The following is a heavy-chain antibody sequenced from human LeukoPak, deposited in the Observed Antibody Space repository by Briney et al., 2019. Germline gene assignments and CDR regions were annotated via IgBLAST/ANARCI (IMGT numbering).Heavy chain of an antibody. CDR3: ASPEWFDAFDI. J-gene: IGHJ3*02. CDR2: IIPIFGTA. Sequence: ASVKVSCKASGGTFSSYAISWVRQAPGQGLEWMGGIIPIFGTANYAQKFQGRVTITTDESTSTAYMELSSLRSEDTAVYYCASPEWFDAFDIWGQGTMVTVSS. D-gene: IGHD3-3*01. CDR1: GGTFSSYA. V-gene: IGHV1-69*05.